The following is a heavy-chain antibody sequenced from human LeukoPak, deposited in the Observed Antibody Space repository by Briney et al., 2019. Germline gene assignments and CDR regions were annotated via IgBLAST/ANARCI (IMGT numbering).Heavy chain of an antibody. D-gene: IGHD3-22*01. CDR2: IRSNSDGGTI. CDR1: GFTFSNAW. Sequence: SGGSLRLSCATSGFTFSNAWMNWVRQAPGKGLEWVGRIRSNSDGGTIDYAAPVKGRFTLSRDDSKTTLYLQMNSLQTEDTAVYYCATDFYDSTWGQGTLVTVSS. J-gene: IGHJ5*02. CDR3: ATDFYDST. V-gene: IGHV3-15*07.